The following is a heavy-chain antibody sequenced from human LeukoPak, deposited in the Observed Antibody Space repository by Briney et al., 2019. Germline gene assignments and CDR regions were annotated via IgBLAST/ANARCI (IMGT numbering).Heavy chain of an antibody. V-gene: IGHV5-51*01. CDR3: ARQTRGSGYYTGAFDI. J-gene: IGHJ3*02. CDR1: GYHFDTYW. Sequence: GASLEISWKGSGYHFDTYWIGWVRPVPGKGLEWMGIIYPGDSDTRYSPSFQGQVTISVDKSISTAHLQWSSLKASDTAMYYCARQTRGSGYYTGAFDIWGQGTMVTVCS. CDR2: IYPGDSDT. D-gene: IGHD3-22*01.